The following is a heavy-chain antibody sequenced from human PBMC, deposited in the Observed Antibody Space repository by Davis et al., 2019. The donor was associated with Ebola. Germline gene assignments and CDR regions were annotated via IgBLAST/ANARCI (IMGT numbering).Heavy chain of an antibody. CDR1: GGSISSYY. J-gene: IGHJ4*02. V-gene: IGHV4-59*08. Sequence: SETLSLTCTVSGGSISSYYWSWIRQPPGKGLEWIGYIYYSGSTNYNPSLKSRVTISVDTSKNQFSLKLSSVTAADTAVYYCARHTSLAAAGTGFDYWGQGTLVTVSS. D-gene: IGHD6-13*01. CDR2: IYYSGST. CDR3: ARHTSLAAAGTGFDY.